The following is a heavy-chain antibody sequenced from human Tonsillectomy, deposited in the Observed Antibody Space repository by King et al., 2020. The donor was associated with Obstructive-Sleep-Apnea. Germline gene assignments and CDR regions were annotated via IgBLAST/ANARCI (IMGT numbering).Heavy chain of an antibody. CDR1: GFTFSDSA. V-gene: IGHV3-73*02. J-gene: IGHJ4*02. CDR3: TXXLEVPDY. CDR2: IRSKAHSYAT. D-gene: IGHD1-1*01. Sequence: VQLVESGGGLVQPGGSLKLSCAASGFTFSDSAMHWVRQASGKGLEWVGRIRSKAHSYATAYATSVTGRFTISRDDSKNTAYLQMNSLKIEDTAVYYCTXXLEVPDYWGQGTLVTVSS.